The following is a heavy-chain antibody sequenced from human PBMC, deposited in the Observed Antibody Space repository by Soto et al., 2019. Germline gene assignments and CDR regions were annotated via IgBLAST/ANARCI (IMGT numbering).Heavy chain of an antibody. CDR1: GYTFTGYY. CDR3: ARDGIEAAGKGIWFDP. V-gene: IGHV1-2*02. J-gene: IGHJ5*02. Sequence: ASVKVSCKASGYTFTGYYMHWVRQAPGQGLEWMGWINPNSGGTNYAQKFQGRVTMTRDTSISTAYMELSRLRSDDTAVYYCARDGIEAAGKGIWFDPWGQGTLVTVSS. D-gene: IGHD6-13*01. CDR2: INPNSGGT.